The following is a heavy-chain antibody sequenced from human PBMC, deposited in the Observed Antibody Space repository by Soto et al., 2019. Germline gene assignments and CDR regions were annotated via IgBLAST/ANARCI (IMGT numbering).Heavy chain of an antibody. Sequence: TLSLPCTVSGGSISSGGYYWSWIRQHPGKGLEWIGYIYYSGSTYYNPSLKSRVTISVDTSKNQFSLKLSSVTAADTAVYYCARVGYSNYAGYYYYGMDVWGQGTTVTVAS. CDR3: ARVGYSNYAGYYYYGMDV. V-gene: IGHV4-31*03. D-gene: IGHD4-4*01. J-gene: IGHJ6*02. CDR1: GGSISSGGYY. CDR2: IYYSGST.